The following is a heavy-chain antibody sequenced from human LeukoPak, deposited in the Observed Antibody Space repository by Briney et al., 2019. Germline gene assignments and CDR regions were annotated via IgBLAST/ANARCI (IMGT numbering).Heavy chain of an antibody. CDR3: ASVPRRYCSGGSCSKGGYYYYYMDV. CDR1: GGSISSYY. CDR2: LYYSGST. V-gene: IGHV4-59*01. J-gene: IGHJ6*03. D-gene: IGHD2-15*01. Sequence: PSETLSLTCTVSGGSISSYYWSWIRQPPGKGLVWMGYLYYSGSTNYNPSLKSRVTISVDTSKNQFSLKLSSVTAADTAVYYCASVPRRYCSGGSCSKGGYYYYYMDVWGKGTTVTVSS.